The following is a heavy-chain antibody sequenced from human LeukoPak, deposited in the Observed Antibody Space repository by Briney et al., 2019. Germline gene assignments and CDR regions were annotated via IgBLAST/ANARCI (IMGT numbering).Heavy chain of an antibody. J-gene: IGHJ5*02. CDR3: ARDMNPCSSTSCYAAGEWFDP. CDR1: GCSISSYY. Sequence: PSETLSLTCTVSGCSISSYYWSWIRQPAGKGLEWIGRIYTSGSTNYNPSLKSRVTMSVDTSKNQFSLKLSSVTAADTAVYYCARDMNPCSSTSCYAAGEWFDPWGQGTLVTVSS. CDR2: IYTSGST. D-gene: IGHD2-2*01. V-gene: IGHV4-4*07.